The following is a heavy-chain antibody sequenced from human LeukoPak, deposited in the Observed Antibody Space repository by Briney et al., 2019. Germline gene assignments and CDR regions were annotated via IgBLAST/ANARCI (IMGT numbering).Heavy chain of an antibody. V-gene: IGHV1-46*01. CDR1: GYTFISYY. J-gene: IGHJ5*02. CDR2: INPSGGST. Sequence: ASVKVSCTASGYTFISYYMHWVRQAPGQGLEWMGIINPSGGSTSYAQRFQGRVTMTRDTSTSTVYMELSSLRSGDTAVYYCARDPTYGSGSTNWFDPWGQGTLVTVSS. CDR3: ARDPTYGSGSTNWFDP. D-gene: IGHD3-10*01.